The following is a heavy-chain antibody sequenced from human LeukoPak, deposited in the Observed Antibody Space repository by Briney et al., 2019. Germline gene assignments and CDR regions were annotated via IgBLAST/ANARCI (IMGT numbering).Heavy chain of an antibody. V-gene: IGHV4-38-2*01. CDR2: VYHSGSA. CDR3: AVGLHSGQFAFDI. Sequence: SETLSLNCAVSGYSISRGSYWGWIRQPPGKGLEWIGSVYHSGSAYYNPSLKSRVTISVDTSKNQFSLKLTSVTAADTAVYYCAVGLHSGQFAFDIWGQGTMVTVSS. D-gene: IGHD5-24*01. J-gene: IGHJ3*02. CDR1: GYSISRGSY.